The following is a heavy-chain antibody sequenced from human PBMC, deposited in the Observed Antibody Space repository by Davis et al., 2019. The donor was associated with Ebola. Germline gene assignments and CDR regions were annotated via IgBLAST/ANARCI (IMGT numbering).Heavy chain of an antibody. J-gene: IGHJ4*02. D-gene: IGHD3-3*01. Sequence: PGGSLRLSCAASGFIFRNYAMHWVRQDPGKGLEWVGVVSHSERERFYADSVEGRFTITRDNSENTLYLQMNSLTTADTAVYYCARAGFDEVLDYWGQGTPVTVSS. V-gene: IGHV3-30*04. CDR2: VSHSERER. CDR1: GFIFRNYA. CDR3: ARAGFDEVLDY.